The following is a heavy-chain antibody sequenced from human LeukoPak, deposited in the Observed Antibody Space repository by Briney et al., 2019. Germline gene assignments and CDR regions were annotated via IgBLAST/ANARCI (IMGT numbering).Heavy chain of an antibody. CDR3: ARETSGSGGDFLNWFDP. D-gene: IGHD2-21*02. Sequence: PSETLSLTCTVSGGSISSGDYYWSWIRQPPGKGLEWIGYIYYSGSTYYNPSLKSRVTISVDTSKNQFSLKLSSVTAADTAVYYCARETSGSGGDFLNWFDPWGQGTLVTVSS. CDR2: IYYSGST. J-gene: IGHJ5*02. CDR1: GGSISSGDYY. V-gene: IGHV4-30-4*01.